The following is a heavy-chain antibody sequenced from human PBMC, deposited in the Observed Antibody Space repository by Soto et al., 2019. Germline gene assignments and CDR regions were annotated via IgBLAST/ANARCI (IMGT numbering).Heavy chain of an antibody. D-gene: IGHD4-4*01. CDR2: IYYSGST. V-gene: IGHV4-31*02. CDR3: ASTGKGPFDY. J-gene: IGHJ4*02. CDR1: DGNIIGLCCY. Sequence: PSVPKSLTWTVADGNIIGLCCYWSWISQHPGKGLEWIGYIYYSGSTYYNPSLKSRVTISVDTSKNQFSLKLSSVTAADTAVYYCASTGKGPFDYWGQGTLVTVSS.